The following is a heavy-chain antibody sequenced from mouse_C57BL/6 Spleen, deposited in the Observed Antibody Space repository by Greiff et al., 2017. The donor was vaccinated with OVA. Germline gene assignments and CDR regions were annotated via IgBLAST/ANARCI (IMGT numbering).Heavy chain of an antibody. V-gene: IGHV1-54*01. CDR3: ARSKDYDGGAEFAD. D-gene: IGHD2-4*01. J-gene: IGHJ3*01. CDR2: INPGSGGT. Sequence: VQLQQSGAELVRPGTSVKVSCKASGYAFTNYLIEWVKQRPGQGLEWIGVINPGSGGTNYNEKFKGKATLTADKSSSTAYMQLSSLTSEDSAVYFCARSKDYDGGAEFADWGQGTLVTVSA. CDR1: GYAFTNYL.